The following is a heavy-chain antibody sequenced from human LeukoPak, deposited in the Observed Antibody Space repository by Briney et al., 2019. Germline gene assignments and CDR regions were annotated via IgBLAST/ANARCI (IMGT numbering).Heavy chain of an antibody. CDR3: ARGGWNKFDY. Sequence: SETLSLTCTVSGGSISSSSYYWSWIRQPPGKGQEWIGFIFYSGTTNYNPSLKSRVTISVDTSKNQFSLKLSSVTAADTAVYYCARGGWNKFDYWGQGTLVTVSS. D-gene: IGHD2-15*01. CDR1: GGSISSSSYY. V-gene: IGHV4-61*01. CDR2: IFYSGTT. J-gene: IGHJ4*02.